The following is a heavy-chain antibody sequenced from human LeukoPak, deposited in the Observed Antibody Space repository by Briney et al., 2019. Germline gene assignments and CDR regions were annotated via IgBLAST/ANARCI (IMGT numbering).Heavy chain of an antibody. Sequence: GASVKVSCKASGYTFTSYDFNWVRQATGQRPEWMGWMSPNSGDTGYAQKFQDRVTMTRNTSISTAYMELTTLRSDDTAVYYCAKSIEYCGADCYGYFDLWGRGTLVTVSS. CDR2: MSPNSGDT. CDR1: GYTFTSYD. J-gene: IGHJ2*01. CDR3: AKSIEYCGADCYGYFDL. V-gene: IGHV1-8*01. D-gene: IGHD2-21*02.